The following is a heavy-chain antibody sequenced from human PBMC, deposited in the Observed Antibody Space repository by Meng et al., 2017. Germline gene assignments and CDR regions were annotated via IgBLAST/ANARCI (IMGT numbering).Heavy chain of an antibody. D-gene: IGHD3-22*01. V-gene: IGHV1-18*01. J-gene: IGHJ4*02. Sequence: ASVKVSCKASYYTFASFAISWLRRAPGQGLEWMGWISPYNGNTMYAKKFQGRVTMTTDTSISTAYMELSSLRSEDTAVYYCARVYRYDSSGYYREYFDYWGQGTLVTVSS. CDR3: ARVYRYDSSGYYREYFDY. CDR1: YYTFASFA. CDR2: ISPYNGNT.